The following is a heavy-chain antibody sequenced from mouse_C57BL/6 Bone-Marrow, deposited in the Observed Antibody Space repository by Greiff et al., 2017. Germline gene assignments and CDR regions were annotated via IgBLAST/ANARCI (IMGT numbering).Heavy chain of an antibody. J-gene: IGHJ2*01. V-gene: IGHV1-19*01. CDR1: GYTFTDYY. CDR3: ARSHYYGSIHYFDY. Sequence: EVHLVESGPVLVKPGASVKMSCKASGYTFTDYYMNWVKQSHGKSLEWIGVINPYNGGTSYNQKFKGTATLTVDKSSSTAYMELNSLTSDDSAVYYCARSHYYGSIHYFDYWGQGTTLTVSS. CDR2: INPYNGGT. D-gene: IGHD1-1*01.